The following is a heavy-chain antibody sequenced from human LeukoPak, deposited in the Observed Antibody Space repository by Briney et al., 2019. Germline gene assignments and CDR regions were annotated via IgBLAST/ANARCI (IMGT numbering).Heavy chain of an antibody. D-gene: IGHD3-10*01. J-gene: IGHJ4*02. CDR2: ISYDGNNK. Sequence: PGGSLRPSCAASTLSLSSIGMHCVRQAQGKGLEWVAVISYDGNNKYYADSVKGRFTISRDNSKNTLSLQMNSLRTEDTAVYYCATMVRGVADWRQGTLVTVSS. CDR1: TLSLSSIG. CDR3: ATMVRGVAD. V-gene: IGHV3-30*03.